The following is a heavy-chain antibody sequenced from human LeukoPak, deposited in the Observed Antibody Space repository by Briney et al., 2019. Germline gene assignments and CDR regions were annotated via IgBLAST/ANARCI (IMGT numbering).Heavy chain of an antibody. CDR2: INHSGST. CDR1: GGSFSGYY. V-gene: IGHV4-34*01. D-gene: IGHD4-17*01. CDR3: GRAYGDYYFDY. Sequence: SETLSLTCAVYGGSFSGYYWSWIRQPPGKGLEWIGEINHSGSTNYNPSLKSRVTISVDTSKNQFSLKLSSVTAADTAVYYCGRAYGDYYFDYWGQGTLVTVSS. J-gene: IGHJ4*02.